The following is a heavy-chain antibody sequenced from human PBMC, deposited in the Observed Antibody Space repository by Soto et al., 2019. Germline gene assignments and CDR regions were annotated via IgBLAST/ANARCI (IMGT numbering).Heavy chain of an antibody. CDR1: GGCIIRGGYY. Sequence: LSLTFTVSGGCIIRGGYYWNWIRQQPGKGLEWLGSIYFSGSTDYNPSLRSRLTMSLDTSKNQFSLNSLRAEDTAVYYCAGEGLRYFDWLGPDYYYGMDVWGQGTTVTVS. V-gene: IGHV4-31*03. CDR2: IYFSGST. J-gene: IGHJ6*02. D-gene: IGHD3-9*01. CDR3: AGEGLRYFDWLGPDYYYGMDV.